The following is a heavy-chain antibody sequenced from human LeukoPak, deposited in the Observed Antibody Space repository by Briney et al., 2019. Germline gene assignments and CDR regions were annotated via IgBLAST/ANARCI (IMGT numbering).Heavy chain of an antibody. D-gene: IGHD3-10*01. Sequence: SETLSLTCTVSGGSIRSYWSWIRQPAGKGLEWIGRIYGSGSTDYNPSLKSRVTMSIDTSKNQFSLNLISVTAADTAVYYCARDSGTTGEVKFDPWGQGTLVAVSS. CDR2: IYGSGST. CDR1: GGSIRSY. V-gene: IGHV4-4*07. CDR3: ARDSGTTGEVKFDP. J-gene: IGHJ5*02.